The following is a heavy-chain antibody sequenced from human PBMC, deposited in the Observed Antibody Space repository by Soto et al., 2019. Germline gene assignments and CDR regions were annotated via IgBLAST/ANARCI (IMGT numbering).Heavy chain of an antibody. V-gene: IGHV3-73*01. CDR3: TRLISAAQDY. CDR2: IRDRAYNYAT. CDR1: GFVFKDSS. Sequence: EVLLVESGGGVVQPGGSLKLSCVASGFVFKDSSIHWVRQASGKGLEWVGRIRDRAYNYATAYTASVKGRFTISRDDSTNSAYLQMNSLRTKDTVIYYGTRLISAAQDYWGEGTLVAVSA. J-gene: IGHJ4*02. D-gene: IGHD3-10*01.